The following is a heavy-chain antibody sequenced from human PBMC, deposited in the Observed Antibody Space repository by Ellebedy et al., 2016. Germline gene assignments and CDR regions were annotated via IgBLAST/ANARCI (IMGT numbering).Heavy chain of an antibody. J-gene: IGHJ5*02. CDR2: FSYDGTTI. CDR3: ARGEGYCISGSCYRWLDP. CDR1: GFTFKNYG. Sequence: GGSLRLSCATSGFTFKNYGMHWVRQAPGKGLEWVSFFSYDGTTISYAESVRGRFTISRDNSQDTLYLEMKSLRVDDTALYYCARGEGYCISGSCYRWLDPWGQGTLVTVSS. V-gene: IGHV3-33*01. D-gene: IGHD2-15*01.